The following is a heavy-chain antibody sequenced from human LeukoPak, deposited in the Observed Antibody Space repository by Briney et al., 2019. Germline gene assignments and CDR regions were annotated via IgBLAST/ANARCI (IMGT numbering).Heavy chain of an antibody. Sequence: PGGSLRLSCAASGFTFSSYSMNWVRKAPGKGLEWVSPISSSSSYIYYADSVKGRFTISRDNAKNSLYLQMNSLRAEDTAVYYCARGDSRFLEWLSSDAFDIWGQGTMVTVSS. CDR3: ARGDSRFLEWLSSDAFDI. J-gene: IGHJ3*02. V-gene: IGHV3-21*01. CDR1: GFTFSSYS. CDR2: ISSSSSYI. D-gene: IGHD3-3*01.